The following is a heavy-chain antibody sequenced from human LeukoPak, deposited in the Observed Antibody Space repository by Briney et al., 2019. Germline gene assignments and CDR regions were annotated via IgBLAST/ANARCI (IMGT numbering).Heavy chain of an antibody. Sequence: ASVKVSCKASGYTFTGYYMHWVRQAPGQGLEWMGWINPNSGGTNYAQKFQGRVTMTRDTSISTAYMELSRLRSDDTAVYYCARGLSSGSYYNGWFDPWGQGTLVTVSS. V-gene: IGHV1-2*02. CDR1: GYTFTGYY. J-gene: IGHJ5*02. CDR2: INPNSGGT. CDR3: ARGLSSGSYYNGWFDP. D-gene: IGHD3-10*01.